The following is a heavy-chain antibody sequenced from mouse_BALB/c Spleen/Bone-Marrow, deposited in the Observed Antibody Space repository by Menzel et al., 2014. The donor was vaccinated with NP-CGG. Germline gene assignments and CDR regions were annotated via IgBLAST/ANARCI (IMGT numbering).Heavy chain of an antibody. V-gene: IGHV3-8*02. J-gene: IGHJ4*01. Sequence: VQLQQSGPSLVKPSQTLSLTCSVTGDSITSGYWNWIRKFPGNKLEYMGYISYSGSTYYNPSLKSRISITRDTSKNXYYQQLNSVTNEDTASYYCARILLRSYAMDYWGQGTSVTVSS. CDR1: GDSITSGY. CDR3: ARILLRSYAMDY. D-gene: IGHD1-1*01. CDR2: ISYSGST.